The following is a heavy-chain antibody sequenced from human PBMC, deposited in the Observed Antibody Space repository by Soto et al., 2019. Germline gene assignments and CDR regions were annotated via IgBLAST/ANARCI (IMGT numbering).Heavy chain of an antibody. D-gene: IGHD2-21*02. CDR2: ISWNSGNI. CDR1: GFTFDDYA. V-gene: IGHV3-9*01. Sequence: EVQLVESGGGLVQPGRSLRLSCTASGFTFDDYAMHWVRQAPGRGLEWVSRISWNSGNIDYAVSVKGRFTISRDNAKSSLYLQMNLLTPEDWALYYCKNNAGLGGGDIDYWGQGTLVTVSS. J-gene: IGHJ4*02. CDR3: KNNAGLGGGDIDY.